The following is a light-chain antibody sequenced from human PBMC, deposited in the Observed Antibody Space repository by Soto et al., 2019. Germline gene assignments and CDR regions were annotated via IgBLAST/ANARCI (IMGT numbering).Light chain of an antibody. CDR3: SSYTSSSTVV. V-gene: IGLV2-14*03. J-gene: IGLJ3*02. CDR1: SSDVGRYNY. CDR2: DVS. Sequence: QSALTQPASVSGSPGQSITISCTGTSSDVGRYNYVSWYQQHPGKAPKLMIYDVSIRPSGVSDRFSGSKYGNTASLTISGLQAEDEADYYCSSYTSSSTVVFGGGTKLTVL.